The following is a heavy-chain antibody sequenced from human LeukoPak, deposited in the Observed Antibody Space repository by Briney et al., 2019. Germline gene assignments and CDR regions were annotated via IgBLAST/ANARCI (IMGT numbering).Heavy chain of an antibody. V-gene: IGHV5-51*01. CDR3: ARHLRLWQNWFDP. CDR1: GYNCTNYW. Sequence: VESLNIYCNWSGYNCTNYWIGWVRQMPGKGPEWMGIIYPGDSDTRYSPSFQGQVTISADKSISTAYLQWRSLKASDTAMYYCARHLRLWQNWFDPWGQGTLVTVSS. CDR2: IYPGDSDT. D-gene: IGHD5-18*01. J-gene: IGHJ5*02.